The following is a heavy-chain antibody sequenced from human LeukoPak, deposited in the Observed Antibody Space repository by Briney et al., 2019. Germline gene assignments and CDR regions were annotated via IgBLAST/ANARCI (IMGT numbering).Heavy chain of an antibody. J-gene: IGHJ3*02. CDR2: INPSSGGT. Sequence: ASVKVSCKASGYTFSSHGNIWVRQAPGQGLEWMGWINPSSGGTNYAQKFQGRVTVTRDTSISTAYMDLSRLRSDDTAVYYCARAGVWDYSDSSGYHNAAFDIWGQGTMVTVSS. CDR1: GYTFSSHG. CDR3: ARAGVWDYSDSSGYHNAAFDI. D-gene: IGHD3-22*01. V-gene: IGHV1-2*02.